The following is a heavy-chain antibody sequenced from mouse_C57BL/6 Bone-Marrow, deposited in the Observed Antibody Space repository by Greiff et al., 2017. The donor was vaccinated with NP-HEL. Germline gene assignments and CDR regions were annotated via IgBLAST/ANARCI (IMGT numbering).Heavy chain of an antibody. J-gene: IGHJ3*01. CDR3: ARHDYDEGVWFAY. Sequence: VVEPGASVKLSCKATGYTFTGYWIEWVKQRPGHGLEWIGEILPGSGSTNYNEKFKGKATFTADTSSNTAYMQLSSLTTEDSAIYYCARHDYDEGVWFAYWGQGTLVTVSA. CDR1: GYTFTGYW. CDR2: ILPGSGST. V-gene: IGHV1-9*01. D-gene: IGHD2-4*01.